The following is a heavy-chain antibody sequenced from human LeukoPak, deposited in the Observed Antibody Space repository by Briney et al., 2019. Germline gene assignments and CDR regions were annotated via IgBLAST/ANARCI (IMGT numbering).Heavy chain of an antibody. CDR1: GAYIGTYY. J-gene: IGHJ6*02. Sequence: PSETLSLTCTVSGAYIGTYYWSWIRQAPGKGLEWIGYISPSAYTLFTPPLRSRVTISRDTSENQFSLILTSVTAADTAVYYCTRHDVVPVIGHGMADWGQGTTVTVAS. D-gene: IGHD2-2*01. CDR2: ISPSAYT. CDR3: TRHDVVPVIGHGMAD. V-gene: IGHV4-59*08.